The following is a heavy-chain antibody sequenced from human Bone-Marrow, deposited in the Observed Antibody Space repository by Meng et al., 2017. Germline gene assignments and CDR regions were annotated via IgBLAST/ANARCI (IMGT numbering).Heavy chain of an antibody. V-gene: IGHV3-53*01. CDR2: IYSGGST. D-gene: IGHD3-22*01. CDR3: AKKYYYDSSGYSLDY. Sequence: GESLKISCAASGFTVSSNYMSWVRQAPGKGLEWVSVIYSGGSTYYADSVKGRFTISRDNSKNTLYLQMNSLRAEDTAVYYCAKKYYYDSSGYSLDYWGQGTLVTVSS. CDR1: GFTVSSNY. J-gene: IGHJ4*02.